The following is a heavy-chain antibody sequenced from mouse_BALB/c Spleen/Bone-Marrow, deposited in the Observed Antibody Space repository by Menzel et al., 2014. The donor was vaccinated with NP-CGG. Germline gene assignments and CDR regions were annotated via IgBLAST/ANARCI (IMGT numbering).Heavy chain of an antibody. CDR2: IDPANGNT. CDR3: ARRYGYEWYFDI. CDR1: GFNIKDTY. V-gene: IGHV14-3*02. D-gene: IGHD1-2*01. Sequence: VQLQQSGAELVKPGASVKLSCTASGFNIKDTYMHWVKQRPEQGLEWIGKIDPANGNTKYDPKLQGKATITADTSSNTVYLQLSSLTSGDTAVYYCARRYGYEWYFDIRG. J-gene: IGHJ2*01.